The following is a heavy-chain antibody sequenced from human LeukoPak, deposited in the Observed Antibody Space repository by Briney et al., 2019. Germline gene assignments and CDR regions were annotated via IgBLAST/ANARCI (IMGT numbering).Heavy chain of an antibody. Sequence: GGSLRLSCAASGFTFSTQTINWVRQAPGKGLEWASSISSNSTYRYYADSVKGRFTISRDNAKNSLFLQMNSLRAEDTAVYYCATDPPYSRSGLYFDYWGQGTLVTVSS. CDR2: ISSNSTYR. D-gene: IGHD6-13*01. J-gene: IGHJ4*02. V-gene: IGHV3-21*06. CDR3: ATDPPYSRSGLYFDY. CDR1: GFTFSTQT.